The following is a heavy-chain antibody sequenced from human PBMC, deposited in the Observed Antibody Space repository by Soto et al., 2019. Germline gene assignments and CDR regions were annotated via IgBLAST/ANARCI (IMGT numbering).Heavy chain of an antibody. J-gene: IGHJ6*02. V-gene: IGHV1-2*04. CDR1: GYSFTDYH. D-gene: IGHD2-8*01. CDR2: INPKSGGT. Sequence: ASVKVSCKASGYSFTDYHIHWVRQAPGQGLEWLGRINPKSGGTSTAQKFQGWVTMTTDTSISTASMELTRLTSDDTAIYYCARGDATDCSNGVCSFFYNHDMDVWGQGTTVTVSS. CDR3: ARGDATDCSNGVCSFFYNHDMDV.